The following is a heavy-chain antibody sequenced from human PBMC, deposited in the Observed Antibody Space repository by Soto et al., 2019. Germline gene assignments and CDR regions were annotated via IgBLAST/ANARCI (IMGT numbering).Heavy chain of an antibody. J-gene: IGHJ6*02. V-gene: IGHV1-2*04. CDR1: GYSFTDYH. D-gene: IGHD2-8*01. CDR2: INPKSGGT. Sequence: ASVKVSCKASGYSFTDYHIHWVRQAPGQGLEWLGRINPKSGGTSTAQKFQGWVTMTTDTSISTASMELTRLTSDDTAIYYCARGDATDCSNGVCSFFYNHDMDVWGQGTTVTVSS. CDR3: ARGDATDCSNGVCSFFYNHDMDV.